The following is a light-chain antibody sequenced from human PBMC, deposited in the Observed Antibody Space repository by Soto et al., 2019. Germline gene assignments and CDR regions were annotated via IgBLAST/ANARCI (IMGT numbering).Light chain of an antibody. J-gene: IGKJ1*01. Sequence: IEMTHSPSTLSASIGERATLSCRASQSVSSNLAWYQQKPGQAPRLLIYATSSRATGIPDRFSGSGSGTDFTLTIISLVHADFVVYFCHQDFNLSWTFGQGTKVDIK. CDR1: QSVSSN. CDR2: ATS. V-gene: IGKV3D-15*01. CDR3: HQDFNLSWT.